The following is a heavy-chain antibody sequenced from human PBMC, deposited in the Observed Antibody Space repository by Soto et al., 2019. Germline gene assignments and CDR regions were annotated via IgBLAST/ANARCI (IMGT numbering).Heavy chain of an antibody. CDR1: GFTCSSYW. D-gene: IGHD3-22*01. J-gene: IGHJ4*02. CDR3: ARGDGDYHDDNGYLRRH. Sequence: GGSLRLSCAASGFTCSSYWMHWVRQAPGKGLVWVSRIKSDGSGAIYADSVKGRFTVSRDNAKNTLYLLMNSLSTEDTAVYYCARGDGDYHDDNGYLRRHWGQGTRVTVSS. CDR2: IKSDGSGA. V-gene: IGHV3-74*01.